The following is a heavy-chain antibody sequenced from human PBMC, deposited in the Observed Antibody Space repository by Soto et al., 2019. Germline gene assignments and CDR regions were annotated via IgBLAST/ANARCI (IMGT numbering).Heavy chain of an antibody. J-gene: IGHJ4*02. V-gene: IGHV4-59*01. CDR2: IYYSGST. CDR1: GGSISSYY. Sequence: TLSLTCTVSGGSISSYYWSWIRQPPGKGLEWIGYIYYSGSTNYNPSLKSRVTISVDTSKNQFSLKLSSVTAADTAVYYCAREGIAAAGTSIFDYWGQGTLVTVSS. CDR3: AREGIAAAGTSIFDY. D-gene: IGHD6-13*01.